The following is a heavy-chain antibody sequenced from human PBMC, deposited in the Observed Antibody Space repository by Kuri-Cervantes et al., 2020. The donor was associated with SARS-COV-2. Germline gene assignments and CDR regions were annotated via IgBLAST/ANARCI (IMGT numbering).Heavy chain of an antibody. CDR3: ARAEIAGTFYYYGMDV. D-gene: IGHD1-1*01. Sequence: GESLKIPCAASGFTFSSYDMHWVRQATGKGLEWVSAIGTAGDPYYPGSVKGRFTISRENAKNSLYLQMNSLRDEDTAVYYCARAEIAGTFYYYGMDVWGQGTTVTVSS. CDR1: GFTFSSYD. CDR2: IGTAGDP. V-gene: IGHV3-13*05. J-gene: IGHJ6*02.